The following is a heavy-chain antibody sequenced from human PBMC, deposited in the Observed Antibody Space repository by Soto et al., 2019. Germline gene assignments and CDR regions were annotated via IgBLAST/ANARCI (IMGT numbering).Heavy chain of an antibody. V-gene: IGHV1-8*01. D-gene: IGHD1-26*01. J-gene: IGHJ4*02. CDR2: MQPRDGRT. CDR1: GYSFSSLD. CDR3: ARGVTAGVDY. Sequence: QVQLVQSGAEVREPGASVKVSCKASGYSFSSLDINWVRQTTGQGLEWMGWMQPRDGRTGYAQKFQGRVTMTRDTSINTAYIELSSLTSDDTAFYYCARGVTAGVDYWGQGTLVTVSS.